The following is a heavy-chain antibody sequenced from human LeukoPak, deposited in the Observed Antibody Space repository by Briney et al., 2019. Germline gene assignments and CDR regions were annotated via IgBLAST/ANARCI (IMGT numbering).Heavy chain of an antibody. V-gene: IGHV4-4*02. CDR1: DGSISTSKW. J-gene: IGHJ4*02. CDR2: IWHSGDT. CDR3: ARGLRSSGWNMPDS. D-gene: IGHD6-19*01. Sequence: SETLSLTCAVSDGSISTSKWWTWVRQAPGRGLEWIGEIWHSGDTNYNPSLQSRLTLSVDKSKSQFSLKLRSVTAADTAVYYCARGLRSSGWNMPDSWGRGVLVTVSS.